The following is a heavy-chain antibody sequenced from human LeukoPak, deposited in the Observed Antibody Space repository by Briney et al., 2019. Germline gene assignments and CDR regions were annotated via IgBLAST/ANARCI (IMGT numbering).Heavy chain of an antibody. D-gene: IGHD3-16*01. CDR1: GGSFSGYY. CDR3: ASWGTTPDYYYYMDV. CDR2: ISSSGSTI. Sequence: LSLTCAVYGGSFSGYYWSWIRQPPGKGLEWVSYISSSGSTIYYADSVKGRFTISRDNAKNSLYLQMNSLRAEDTAVYYCASWGTTPDYYYYMDVWGKGTTVTVSS. V-gene: IGHV3-11*04. J-gene: IGHJ6*03.